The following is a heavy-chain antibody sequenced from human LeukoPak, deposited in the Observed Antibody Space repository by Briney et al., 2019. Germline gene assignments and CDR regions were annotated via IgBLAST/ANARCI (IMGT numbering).Heavy chain of an antibody. Sequence: GASVKVSCKASGYTFTGYGISWVRQAPGQGLEWMGWISAYNGNTNYAQKFQGRVTITTDESTSTAYMELSSLRSEDTAVYYCARGSGSYVTNHNNPYFDYWGQGTLVTVSS. CDR1: GYTFTGYG. V-gene: IGHV1-18*01. CDR2: ISAYNGNT. D-gene: IGHD3-10*01. J-gene: IGHJ4*02. CDR3: ARGSGSYVTNHNNPYFDY.